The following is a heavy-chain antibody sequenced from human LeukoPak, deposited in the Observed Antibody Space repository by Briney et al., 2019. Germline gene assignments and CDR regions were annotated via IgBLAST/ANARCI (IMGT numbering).Heavy chain of an antibody. CDR1: GFTFSSYS. CDR2: ISSSSSYV. Sequence: GGSLRLSCAASGFTFSSYSMTWVRQAPGKGLEWVSSISSSSSYVYYADSVKGRFTISRDNAKNSLYLQMNSLRAEDTAVYYCARASYDAFDIWGQGTMVTVSS. CDR3: ARASYDAFDI. D-gene: IGHD6-6*01. J-gene: IGHJ3*02. V-gene: IGHV3-21*01.